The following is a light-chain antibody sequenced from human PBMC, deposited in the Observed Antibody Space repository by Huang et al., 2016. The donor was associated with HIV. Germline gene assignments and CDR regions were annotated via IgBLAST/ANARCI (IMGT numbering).Light chain of an antibody. J-gene: IGKJ1*01. CDR1: QGVSNW. Sequence: IQLTQSLSTLSAFVGDRVTITCRASQGVSNWLAWYQQKPGKAPNLLIYKSSSVESGVPSRFSGSGSGTVFALTISSLQPDDFATYYCQQYNSYPWTFGQGTRVDIK. CDR2: KSS. CDR3: QQYNSYPWT. V-gene: IGKV1-5*03.